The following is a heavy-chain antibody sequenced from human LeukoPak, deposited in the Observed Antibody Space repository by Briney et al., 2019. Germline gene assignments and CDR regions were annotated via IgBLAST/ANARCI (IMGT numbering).Heavy chain of an antibody. V-gene: IGHV3-20*04. CDR3: AKFGGRYYYDSSGYYYFDY. CDR1: GFTFDDYG. J-gene: IGHJ4*02. D-gene: IGHD3-22*01. CDR2: INWNGGST. Sequence: PGGSLRLSCAASGFTFDDYGMSWVRQAPGKGLEWVSGINWNGGSTGYADSVKGRFTVSRDNAKNSLYLQMNSLRAEDTAVYYCAKFGGRYYYDSSGYYYFDYWGQGTLVTVSS.